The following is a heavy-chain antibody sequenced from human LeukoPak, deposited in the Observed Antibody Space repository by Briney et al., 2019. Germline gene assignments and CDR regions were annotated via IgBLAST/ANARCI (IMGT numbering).Heavy chain of an antibody. D-gene: IGHD5-24*01. Sequence: SGPTLVNPTQTLTLTCTFSGFSLGTSPMCVSWIRQPPGRALEWLARIDWNDDKYYSTSLKTRLTISKDTSKNQVVLTMTNMDPVDTATYYCARGGYKSHFDYWGQGTLVTVSS. V-gene: IGHV2-70*11. CDR1: GFSLGTSPMC. CDR2: IDWNDDK. CDR3: ARGGYKSHFDY. J-gene: IGHJ4*02.